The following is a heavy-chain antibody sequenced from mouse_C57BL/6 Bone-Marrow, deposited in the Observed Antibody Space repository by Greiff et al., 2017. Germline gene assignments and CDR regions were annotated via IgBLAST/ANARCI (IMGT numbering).Heavy chain of an antibody. J-gene: IGHJ4*01. CDR3: ARLYSNFLYAMDY. V-gene: IGHV1-64*01. Sequence: VQLQQPGAELVKPGASVKLSCKASGYTFTSYWMHWVKQRPGQGLEWIGMIHPNSGSTNYNEKFKSKATLTVDKSSSTAYMQLSSLTSEDSAVXYCARLYSNFLYAMDYWCQGTTVTVSS. CDR2: IHPNSGST. D-gene: IGHD2-5*01. CDR1: GYTFTSYW.